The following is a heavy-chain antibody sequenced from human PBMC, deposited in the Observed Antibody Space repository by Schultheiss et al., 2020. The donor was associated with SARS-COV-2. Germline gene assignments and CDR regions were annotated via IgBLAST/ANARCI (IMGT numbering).Heavy chain of an antibody. CDR1: GGSISRSGYY. D-gene: IGHD3-22*01. Sequence: SETLSLTCTVSGGSISRSGYYWGWIRQSPGKGLEWIGSMFYTDNTYYNPSLKSRFTISADTSKSQFSLKLSSVTAADTAVYYCARVDYDSSGYPYYFDYWGQGTLVTVSS. V-gene: IGHV4-39*07. CDR2: MFYTDNT. J-gene: IGHJ4*02. CDR3: ARVDYDSSGYPYYFDY.